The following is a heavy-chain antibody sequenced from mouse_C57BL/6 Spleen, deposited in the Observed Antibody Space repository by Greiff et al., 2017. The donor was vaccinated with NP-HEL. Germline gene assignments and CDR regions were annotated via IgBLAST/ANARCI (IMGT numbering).Heavy chain of an antibody. Sequence: DVQLQESEGGLVQPGRSMKLSCTASGFTFSDYYMAWVRQVPEKGLEWVANINYDGSSTYYLDSLKSRFIISRDNAKNILYLQMSSLKSEDTATYYCAREASHGADYWGQGTTLTVSS. CDR2: INYDGSST. CDR1: GFTFSDYY. D-gene: IGHD6-1*01. CDR3: AREASHGADY. V-gene: IGHV5-16*01. J-gene: IGHJ2*01.